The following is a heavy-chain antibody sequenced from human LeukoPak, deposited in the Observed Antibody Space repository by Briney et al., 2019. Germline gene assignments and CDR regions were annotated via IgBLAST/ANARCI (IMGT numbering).Heavy chain of an antibody. CDR3: ARDAVGCSSTSCYPRYSSSWYSDY. CDR1: GYTFTGYY. CDR2: INPNSGGT. Sequence: ASVKVCCKASGYTFTGYYMHWVRQAPGQGLEWMGWINPNSGGTNYAQKFQGRVTMTRDTSISTAYMELSRLRSDDTAVYYCARDAVGCSSTSCYPRYSSSWYSDYWGQGTLVTVSS. V-gene: IGHV1-2*02. J-gene: IGHJ4*02. D-gene: IGHD2-2*01.